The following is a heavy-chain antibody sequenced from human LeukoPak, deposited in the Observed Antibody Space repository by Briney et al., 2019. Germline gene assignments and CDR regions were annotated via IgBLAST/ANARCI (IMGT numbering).Heavy chain of an antibody. V-gene: IGHV3-7*01. CDR2: GKEDETEK. J-gene: IGHJ4*02. D-gene: IGHD3-16*01. CDR1: GYALRNDW. Sequence: PGGSLRLSCVVSGYALRNDWMVWVRQAPGKGLEWVATGKEDETEKDYVDSVRGRFTIFTDNAKNSLYLQMNSLRPEDTAVYYCAKNNGWLRLGDWGQGTLVTVSS. CDR3: AKNNGWLRLGD.